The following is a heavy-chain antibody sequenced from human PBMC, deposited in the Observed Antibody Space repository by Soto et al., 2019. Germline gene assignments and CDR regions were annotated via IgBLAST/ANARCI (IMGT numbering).Heavy chain of an antibody. D-gene: IGHD2-15*01. CDR1: GGSFSGYY. J-gene: IGHJ6*02. V-gene: IGHV4-34*01. CDR2: INHSGST. CDR3: ARHAGYCSGGSCYPAQYYYYGMDV. Sequence: SETLSLTCAVYGGSFSGYYWSWIRQPPGKGLEWIGEINHSGSTNYNPSLKSRVTISVDTSKNQFSLKLSSVTAADTAVYYCARHAGYCSGGSCYPAQYYYYGMDVWGQGTTVTVSS.